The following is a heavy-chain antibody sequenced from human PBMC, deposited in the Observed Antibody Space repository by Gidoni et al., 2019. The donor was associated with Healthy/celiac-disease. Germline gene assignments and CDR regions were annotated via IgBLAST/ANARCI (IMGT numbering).Heavy chain of an antibody. Sequence: EVQLVESGGGLVKPGGSLRLSCAASGFTFSSYSMTWVREAPGKGLEWVSSISSSSSYIYYADSVKGRFTISRDNAKNSLYLQMNSLRAEDTAVYYCARDYRLGADCTNGVCYEKSFDYWGQGTLVTVSS. J-gene: IGHJ4*02. CDR3: ARDYRLGADCTNGVCYEKSFDY. V-gene: IGHV3-21*01. CDR2: ISSSSSYI. CDR1: GFTFSSYS. D-gene: IGHD2-8*01.